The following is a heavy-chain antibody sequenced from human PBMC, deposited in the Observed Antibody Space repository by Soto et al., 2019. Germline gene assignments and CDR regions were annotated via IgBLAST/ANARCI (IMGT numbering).Heavy chain of an antibody. V-gene: IGHV4-59*01. CDR3: ARDSGAARTTPENNAFDI. J-gene: IGHJ3*02. Sequence: PSETLSLTCTVSVGSISSYYWSWIRQPPGKELEWIGYIYYSGSTNYNPSLKSRVTISVDTSKNQFSLKLSSVTAADTAVYYCARDSGAARTTPENNAFDIWGQGTMVTGSS. CDR1: VGSISSYY. CDR2: IYYSGST. D-gene: IGHD6-6*01.